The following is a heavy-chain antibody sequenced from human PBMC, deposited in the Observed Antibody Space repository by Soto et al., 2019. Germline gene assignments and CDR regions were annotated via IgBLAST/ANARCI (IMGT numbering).Heavy chain of an antibody. Sequence: EVQLLESGGGLEQPGGSLRLSCAASGFTFSTYAMNWLRQAPGKGLEWVSSISGIGAGTYYADSVKCRFTTSRDNSKNTLYLQMNSLRAEDTAVYFCASSPWHPIDCWGQGSLVTVSS. CDR1: GFTFSTYA. V-gene: IGHV3-23*01. CDR3: ASSPWHPIDC. D-gene: IGHD5-12*01. J-gene: IGHJ4*02. CDR2: ISGIGAGT.